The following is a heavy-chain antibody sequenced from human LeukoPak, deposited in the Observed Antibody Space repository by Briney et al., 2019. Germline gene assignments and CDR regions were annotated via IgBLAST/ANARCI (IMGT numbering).Heavy chain of an antibody. J-gene: IGHJ6*02. CDR1: GFTFSSYG. CDR3: ARDQRSGGYYYYGMDV. CDR2: ISYDGSNK. D-gene: IGHD1-1*01. V-gene: IGHV3-30*19. Sequence: PGGSLRLSCAASGFTFSSYGMHWVRQASGKGLEWVAVISYDGSNKYYADSVKGRFTISRDNSKNTLYLQMNSLRAEDTAVYYCARDQRSGGYYYYGMDVWGQGTTVTVSS.